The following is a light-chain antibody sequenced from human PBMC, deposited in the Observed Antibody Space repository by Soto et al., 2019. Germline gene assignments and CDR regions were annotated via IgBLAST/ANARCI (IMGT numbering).Light chain of an antibody. CDR3: SSYTSIATLI. V-gene: IGLV2-14*01. Sequence: QSALTQPASVSGSLGQSITISCSGTSSDVGTYDYVSWYQQHPGKAPRLMIYEVTNRPSGVSYRFSGSRSGNTASLTISGLQAEEEADYYCSSYTSIATLIFGGGTKLTVL. CDR2: EVT. J-gene: IGLJ2*01. CDR1: SSDVGTYDY.